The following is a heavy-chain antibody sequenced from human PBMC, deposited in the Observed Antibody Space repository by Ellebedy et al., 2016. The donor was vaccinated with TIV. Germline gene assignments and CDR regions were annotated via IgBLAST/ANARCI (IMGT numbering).Heavy chain of an antibody. D-gene: IGHD1-26*01. CDR1: GFTFSSYA. V-gene: IGHV3-30*04. CDR3: AKRKWELQDDY. J-gene: IGHJ4*02. Sequence: GGSLRLXXAASGFTFSSYAMHWVRQAPGKGLEWVAVISYDGSNKYYADSVKGRFTISRDNSKNTLYLQMNSLRAEDTAVYYCAKRKWELQDDYWGQGTLVTVSS. CDR2: ISYDGSNK.